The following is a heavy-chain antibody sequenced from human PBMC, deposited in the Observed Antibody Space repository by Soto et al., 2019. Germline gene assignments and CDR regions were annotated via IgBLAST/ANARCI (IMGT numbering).Heavy chain of an antibody. D-gene: IGHD3-10*01. CDR1: GFSLSTSGVG. CDR2: IYWDDDK. V-gene: IGHV2-5*02. CDR3: ARTPKVRGVIIAPLLLDY. Sequence: QITLKESGPTLVKPTQTLTLTRTFSGFSLSTSGVGVGWIRQPPGKALEWLALIYWDDDKRYSPSLKSRLTNTTAXXTXQXGLTMTILDPVDTATYSCARTPKVRGVIIAPLLLDYWGQGTLVTVSS. J-gene: IGHJ4*02.